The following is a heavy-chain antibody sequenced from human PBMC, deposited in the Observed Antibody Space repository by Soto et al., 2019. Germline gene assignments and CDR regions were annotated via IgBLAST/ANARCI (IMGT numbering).Heavy chain of an antibody. CDR2: ISGYNGNT. J-gene: IGHJ6*02. CDR1: GYTFTNYG. V-gene: IGHV1-18*01. CDR3: ASDRGIVVVVAATPDYYYYGMDV. D-gene: IGHD2-15*01. Sequence: QVQLVQSGAEVKKPGASVKVSCKASGYTFTNYGISWVRQAPGQGLEWMGWISGYNGNTNYAQKFQGRVTMTTDTSTSTAYMELRSLRSDDTAVYYCASDRGIVVVVAATPDYYYYGMDVWGQGTTVTVSS.